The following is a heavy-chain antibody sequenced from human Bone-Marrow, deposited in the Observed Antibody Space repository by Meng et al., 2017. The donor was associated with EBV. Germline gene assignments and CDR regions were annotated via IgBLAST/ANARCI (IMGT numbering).Heavy chain of an antibody. D-gene: IGHD3-10*01. Sequence: QVQLVQSGAEVKNXXSSVTVSCKTSGGTFRSDAISWVRQAPGQGLVWMGGLIPMTGVAHYAQKFQDRLSIIADASTSTHYLELSSLRSEDTAVYFCASESGRGFTPDYWGQGTLVTVSS. CDR2: LIPMTGVA. J-gene: IGHJ4*02. CDR3: ASESGRGFTPDY. CDR1: GGTFRSDA. V-gene: IGHV1-69*01.